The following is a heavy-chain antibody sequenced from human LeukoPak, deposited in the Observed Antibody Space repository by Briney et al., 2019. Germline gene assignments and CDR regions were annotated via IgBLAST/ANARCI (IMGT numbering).Heavy chain of an antibody. CDR1: GYTFTGYY. Sequence: ASVKVSCKASGYTFTGYYMHWVRQAPGQGLEWMGWINPNSGGTNYAQKFQGRVTMTRDTSISTAYMELSRLRSDDTAVYYCARDSGSGSYSPTYYYYYMDVWSKGTTVTVSS. CDR3: ARDSGSGSYSPTYYYYYMDV. CDR2: INPNSGGT. V-gene: IGHV1-2*02. J-gene: IGHJ6*03. D-gene: IGHD3-10*01.